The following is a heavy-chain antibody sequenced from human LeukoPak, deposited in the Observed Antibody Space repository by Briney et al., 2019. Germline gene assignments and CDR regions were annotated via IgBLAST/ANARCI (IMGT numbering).Heavy chain of an antibody. CDR3: ARGWRSRYYFDY. J-gene: IGHJ4*02. D-gene: IGHD5-24*01. CDR1: GGSISSGSYY. Sequence: SETLSLTCTVSGGSISSGSYYWSWIRQPAGKGLEWIGRIYTSGSTNYNPSLKSRVTISVDTSKNQFSLKLSSVTAADTAVYYCARGWRSRYYFDYWGQGTLVTVSS. CDR2: IYTSGST. V-gene: IGHV4-61*02.